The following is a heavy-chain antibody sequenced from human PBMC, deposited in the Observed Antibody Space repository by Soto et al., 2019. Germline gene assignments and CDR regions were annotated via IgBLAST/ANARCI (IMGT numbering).Heavy chain of an antibody. Sequence: EVQLVESGGALVQPGRSLRLSCAASGFTFDDYAMHWVRQAPGKGLEWVSGISWNGRSKAYAASVEGRFTISRDSASNSLNLQMESLRSEDTALYYCAEEGGSMGYFYYRDVWGKWTPITVYS. CDR3: AEEGGSMGYFYYRDV. D-gene: IGHD3-9*01. CDR1: GFTFDDYA. J-gene: IGHJ6*03. V-gene: IGHV3-9*01. CDR2: ISWNGRSK.